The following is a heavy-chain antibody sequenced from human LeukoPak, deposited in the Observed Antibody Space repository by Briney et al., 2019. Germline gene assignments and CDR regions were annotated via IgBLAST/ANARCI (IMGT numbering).Heavy chain of an antibody. CDR1: GYTFTCYY. V-gene: IGHV1-2*02. Sequence: GASVKVSCKASGYTFTCYYMHWVRQAPGQGLEWRGWINPNSGGTNYAQKFQGRVTMTRDTSISTAYMELSRLRSDDTAVYYCARDLPLDGSGSYVNDYWGQGTLVTVSS. D-gene: IGHD3-10*01. J-gene: IGHJ4*02. CDR3: ARDLPLDGSGSYVNDY. CDR2: INPNSGGT.